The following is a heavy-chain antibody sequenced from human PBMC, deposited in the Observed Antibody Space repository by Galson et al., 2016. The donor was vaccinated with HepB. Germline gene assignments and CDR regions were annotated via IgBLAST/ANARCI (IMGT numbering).Heavy chain of an antibody. D-gene: IGHD3-3*01. Sequence: TLSLTCTVSGGSVNSGGYYWSWIRQHPGKGLEWIGYIYYSGISYYNPSLKSRVTMSLDKSKNQFSLKLSSVRAADTAVYYCAREVIFGVGQSGYGFDYWGRGTLVTVSS. CDR1: GGSVNSGGYY. CDR3: AREVIFGVGQSGYGFDY. V-gene: IGHV4-31*03. CDR2: IYYSGIS. J-gene: IGHJ4*02.